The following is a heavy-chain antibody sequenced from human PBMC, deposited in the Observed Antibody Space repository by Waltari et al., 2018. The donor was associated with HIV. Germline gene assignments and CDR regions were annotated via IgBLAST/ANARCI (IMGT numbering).Heavy chain of an antibody. CDR3: ARDSANYGMDV. J-gene: IGHJ6*02. CDR1: GYTFKSYG. V-gene: IGHV1-18*04. CDR2: SSAYNGNT. Sequence: QVLLVQSEDEVKKPGASVKVSCKASGYTFKSYGVSWVRQAPGQGLEWMAWSSAYNGNTKHEQKFQGRVTVTTDTATGTAYMELRSLRSDDTAVYYCARDSANYGMDVWGQGTTVIVSS. D-gene: IGHD3-16*01.